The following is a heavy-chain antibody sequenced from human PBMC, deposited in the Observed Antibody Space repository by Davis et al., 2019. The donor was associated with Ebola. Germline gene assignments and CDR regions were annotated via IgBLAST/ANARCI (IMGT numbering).Heavy chain of an antibody. Sequence: PGGSLRLSCAASGFTFSSYAMHWVRQAPGKGLEWVAVISYDGSNKYYADSVKGRFTISRDNSKNTLYLQMNSLRAEDTAVYYCAKDLKYTHAFDIWGQGTMVTVSS. J-gene: IGHJ3*02. CDR2: ISYDGSNK. D-gene: IGHD5-18*01. CDR3: AKDLKYTHAFDI. V-gene: IGHV3-30*04. CDR1: GFTFSSYA.